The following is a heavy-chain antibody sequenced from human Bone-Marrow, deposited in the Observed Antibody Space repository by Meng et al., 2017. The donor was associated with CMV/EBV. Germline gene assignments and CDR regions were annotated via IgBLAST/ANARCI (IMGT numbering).Heavy chain of an antibody. CDR3: ARGQDDFWSGYYTF. Sequence: GGSLRLSCAASGFTFSSYGMHWVRQAPGKGLEWVSSISSSSSYIYYADSVKGRFTISRDNSKNTLYLQMNSLRAEDTAVYYCARGQDDFWSGYYTFWGQGTLVTVSS. CDR2: ISSSSSYI. CDR1: GFTFSSYG. D-gene: IGHD3-3*01. V-gene: IGHV3-21*01. J-gene: IGHJ4*02.